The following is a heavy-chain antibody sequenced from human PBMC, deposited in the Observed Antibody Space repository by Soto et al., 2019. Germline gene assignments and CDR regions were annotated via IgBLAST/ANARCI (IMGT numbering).Heavy chain of an antibody. CDR3: ARGGSGGRNWYFEL. Sequence: QVQLQQWGAGLLKPSETLSLTCAVYGRSLSGYYWSWISQPPGKGLEWIGQINHSGSTNYNPSLKSRVTISVDTSKNQFSLMLSSMTAADTAVYYCARGGSGGRNWYFELWGRGTLVTVSS. D-gene: IGHD2-15*01. J-gene: IGHJ2*01. CDR2: INHSGST. V-gene: IGHV4-34*01. CDR1: GRSLSGYY.